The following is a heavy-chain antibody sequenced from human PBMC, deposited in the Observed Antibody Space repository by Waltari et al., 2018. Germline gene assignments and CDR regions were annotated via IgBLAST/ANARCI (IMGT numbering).Heavy chain of an antibody. CDR3: AGDDPRWYPDAFDF. J-gene: IGHJ3*01. D-gene: IGHD2-15*01. CDR1: DLVFKIFT. CDR2: ISNDGTDK. V-gene: IGHV3-30*01. Sequence: QVQLVESGGGVVQPGKSLRLSCAASDLVFKIFTLHWVRQAPGKGLEWVALISNDGTDKKYADSVRGRFTISRDSSAKTVYLRMDSLRPDDTALYFCAGDDPRWYPDAFDFWGQGTVVTVSS.